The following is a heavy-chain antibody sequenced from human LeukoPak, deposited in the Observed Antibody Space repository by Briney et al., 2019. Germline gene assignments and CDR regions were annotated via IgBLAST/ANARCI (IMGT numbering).Heavy chain of an antibody. CDR3: ARSDLYGDYPPGNY. V-gene: IGHV4-59*01. J-gene: IGHJ4*02. CDR2: IYYSGRT. CDR1: GGSISTYY. D-gene: IGHD4-17*01. Sequence: SSETLSLTCTVSGGSISTYYWNWIRQPPGKGLEWIGYIYYSGRTNYNPSLKSRVSISIDTSKNQFSLKLSSVTAADMAFYYCARSDLYGDYPPGNYWGQGTLVAVSS.